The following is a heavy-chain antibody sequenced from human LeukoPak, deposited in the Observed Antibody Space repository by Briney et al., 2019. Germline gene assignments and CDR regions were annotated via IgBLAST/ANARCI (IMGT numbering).Heavy chain of an antibody. CDR1: RFSFSNYW. CDR2: IKDDEGEK. J-gene: IGHJ4*02. V-gene: IGHV3-7*01. Sequence: GGSLRLSCAASRFSFSNYWMGWVRQAPGKGLEWVASIKDDEGEKYYVDPVKGRFTISRDNTKNSLFLQMNNLRAEDTAVYYCARDKIVGPTTLDYWGQGTLVTVSS. D-gene: IGHD1-26*01. CDR3: ARDKIVGPTTLDY.